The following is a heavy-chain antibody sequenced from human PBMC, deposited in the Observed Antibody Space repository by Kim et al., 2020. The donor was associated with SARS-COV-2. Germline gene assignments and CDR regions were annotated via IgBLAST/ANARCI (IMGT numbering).Heavy chain of an antibody. CDR1: GGSISSYY. CDR3: ARWEGYCSSTSCYGLRYYYGMDV. CDR2: IYYSGST. V-gene: IGHV4-59*01. J-gene: IGHJ6*02. D-gene: IGHD2-2*01. Sequence: SETLSLTCTVSGGSISSYYWSWIRQPPGKGLEWIGYIYYSGSTNYNPSLKSRVTISVDTSKNQFSLKLSSVTAADTAVYYCARWEGYCSSTSCYGLRYYYGMDVWGQGTTVTVSS.